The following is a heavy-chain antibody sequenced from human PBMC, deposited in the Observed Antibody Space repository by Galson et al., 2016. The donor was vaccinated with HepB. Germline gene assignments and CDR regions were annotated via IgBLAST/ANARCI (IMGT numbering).Heavy chain of an antibody. J-gene: IGHJ6*02. CDR1: RDSVSSNSAT. V-gene: IGHV6-1*01. Sequence: CAISRDSVSSNSATWNWIRQSPSRGLEWLGRTYYRSKWYNDYALSVKSRITINPDTSKNQFSLPLNSVTPEDTAVYYCARVRSGYSGYANPYYYGMDVWGQGTTVTVSS. D-gene: IGHD5-12*01. CDR3: ARVRSGYSGYANPYYYGMDV. CDR2: TYYRSKWYN.